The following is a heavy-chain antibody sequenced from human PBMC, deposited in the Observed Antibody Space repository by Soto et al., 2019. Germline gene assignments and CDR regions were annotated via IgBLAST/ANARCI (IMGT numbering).Heavy chain of an antibody. CDR2: ISGNNGNT. Sequence: QIQLVQSGAEVKRPGASVKVSCKTSGYTFTNYGVAWVRQAPGQGPEWMAWISGNNGNTNYAPKFQGRVSVTTDTSTSTAYMELRSLRSDDTGVYFCARGGREYYYGTGSYRPFDYWGQGTLVTVS. CDR3: ARGGREYYYGTGSYRPFDY. D-gene: IGHD3-10*01. V-gene: IGHV1-18*04. J-gene: IGHJ4*02. CDR1: GYTFTNYG.